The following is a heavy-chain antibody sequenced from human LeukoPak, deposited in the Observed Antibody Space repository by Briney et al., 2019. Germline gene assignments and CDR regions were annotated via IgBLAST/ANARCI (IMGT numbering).Heavy chain of an antibody. Sequence: ASVKVSCKASGYTITGYYMHWVRQAPGQGLEWMGWMNPNSGNTGYAQKFQGRVTMTRNTSISTAYMELSSLRSEDTAVYYCARGLPLSDWGQGTLVTVSS. J-gene: IGHJ4*02. D-gene: IGHD2/OR15-2a*01. CDR3: ARGLPLSD. CDR2: MNPNSGNT. CDR1: GYTITGYY. V-gene: IGHV1-8*02.